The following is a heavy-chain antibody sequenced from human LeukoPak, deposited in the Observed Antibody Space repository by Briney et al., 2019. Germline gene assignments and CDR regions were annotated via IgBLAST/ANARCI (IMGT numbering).Heavy chain of an antibody. J-gene: IGHJ4*02. D-gene: IGHD3-22*01. Sequence: PSETLSLTCAVSGGSFSGYYWSWIRQPPGKGLEWIGGINHSGSTNYNPSLKSRDTISVDTSKNQFSLKLSSVTAADTAVYYCARDPNYYDSSGPPSGFDYWGQGTLVSVSS. CDR1: GGSFSGYY. V-gene: IGHV4-34*01. CDR2: INHSGST. CDR3: ARDPNYYDSSGPPSGFDY.